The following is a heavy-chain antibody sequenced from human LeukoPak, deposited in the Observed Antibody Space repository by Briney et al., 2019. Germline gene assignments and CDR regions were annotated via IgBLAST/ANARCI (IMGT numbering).Heavy chain of an antibody. CDR1: GFTFSSYG. CDR3: AKGSQNWSGRPYDAFDI. V-gene: IGHV3-30*02. CDR2: IRYDGSNK. Sequence: GGSLRLSCAASGFTFSSYGMHWVRQAPGKGLEWVAFIRYDGSNKYYADSVKGRFTISRDNSKNTLYLQMNSLRAEDTAVYYCAKGSQNWSGRPYDAFDIWGQGTMVTVSS. J-gene: IGHJ3*02. D-gene: IGHD3-3*01.